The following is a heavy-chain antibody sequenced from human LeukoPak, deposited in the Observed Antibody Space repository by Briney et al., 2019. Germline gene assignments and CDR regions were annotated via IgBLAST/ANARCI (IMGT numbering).Heavy chain of an antibody. CDR2: IYYSGST. CDR3: ARVDTAMDVDY. V-gene: IGHV4-59*01. J-gene: IGHJ4*02. CDR1: GGSISSYY. Sequence: SEALSLTCTVSGGSISSYYWSWIRQPPGKGLEWIGYIYYSGSTNYNPSLKSRVTISVDTSKNQFSLKLSSVTAADTAVYYCARVDTAMDVDYWGQGTLLTVSS. D-gene: IGHD5-18*01.